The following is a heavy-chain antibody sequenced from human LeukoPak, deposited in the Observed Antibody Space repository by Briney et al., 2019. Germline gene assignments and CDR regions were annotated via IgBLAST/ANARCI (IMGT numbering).Heavy chain of an antibody. CDR1: GGSISSYY. V-gene: IGHV4-59*12. CDR2: IYYSGST. J-gene: IGHJ5*02. CDR3: ARDYDRTGFDP. D-gene: IGHD3-22*01. Sequence: SETLSLTCTVSGGSISSYYWSWIRQPPGKGLEWIGYIYYSGSTNYNPSLKSRVTISVDTSKNQFSLKLSSVTAADTAVYYCARDYDRTGFDPWGQGTLVTVSS.